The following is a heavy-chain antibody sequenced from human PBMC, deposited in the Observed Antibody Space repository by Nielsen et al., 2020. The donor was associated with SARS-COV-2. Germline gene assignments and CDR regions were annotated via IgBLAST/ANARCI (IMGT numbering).Heavy chain of an antibody. V-gene: IGHV3-13*04. CDR2: IGTAGDT. D-gene: IGHD2-2*01. CDR3: ARGGCSTTSCYLGMDV. CDR1: GFTFSSYD. J-gene: IGHJ6*02. Sequence: GGSLRLSCAASGFTFSSYDMHWVRQATGKGLEWVSAIGTAGDTYYPGSVKGRFTISRENAKNSLYLQMNSLRAEDTAVYYCARGGCSTTSCYLGMDVWGQGTTVTVSS.